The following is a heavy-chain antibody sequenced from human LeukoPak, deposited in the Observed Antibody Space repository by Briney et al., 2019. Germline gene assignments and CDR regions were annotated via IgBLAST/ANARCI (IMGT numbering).Heavy chain of an antibody. CDR3: AAVTHQWCYFDY. J-gene: IGHJ4*02. Sequence: SETLSLTCTVSGGSISSSSYYWGWIRQPPGEGLEWIGSIYYSGSTYYNPSLKSRVTISVDTSKNQFSLKLSSVTAADTAVYYCAAVTHQWCYFDYWGQGTLVTVSS. CDR1: GGSISSSSYY. CDR2: IYYSGST. D-gene: IGHD2-8*01. V-gene: IGHV4-39*01.